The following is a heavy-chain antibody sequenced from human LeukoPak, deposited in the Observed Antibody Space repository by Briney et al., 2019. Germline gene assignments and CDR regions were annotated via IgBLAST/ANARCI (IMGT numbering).Heavy chain of an antibody. V-gene: IGHV3-30-3*01. CDR2: ISYDESNK. Sequence: PGRSLRLSCAASGFTFSSYTMHWVRQAPGKGLEWGAVISYDESNKYYAESVKGRFTISRDNSKNTLYLQMNSLRAEDTAVYYCARDSLMRELIDGGWFDPWGQGTLVTVSS. J-gene: IGHJ5*02. CDR3: ARDSLMRELIDGGWFDP. D-gene: IGHD1-26*01. CDR1: GFTFSSYT.